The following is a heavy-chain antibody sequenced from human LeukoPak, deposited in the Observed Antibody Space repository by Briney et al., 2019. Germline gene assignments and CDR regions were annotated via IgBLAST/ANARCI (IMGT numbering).Heavy chain of an antibody. Sequence: GGSLRLSCAASEFIFSGYWMNWVRQAPGKGLEWVANIKQDGSEKQYVDSVRGRFTISRDNAKKSLYLQMNSLRVEDTAVYYCAREPSRGYSYGYSPYYFDYWGQGTLVTVSS. J-gene: IGHJ4*02. CDR3: AREPSRGYSYGYSPYYFDY. V-gene: IGHV3-7*01. CDR2: IKQDGSEK. D-gene: IGHD5-18*01. CDR1: EFIFSGYW.